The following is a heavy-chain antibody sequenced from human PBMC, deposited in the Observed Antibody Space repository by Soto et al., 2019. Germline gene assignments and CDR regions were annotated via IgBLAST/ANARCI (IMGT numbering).Heavy chain of an antibody. Sequence: SETLSLTCAVYGGSFSGYYWSWIRQPPGKGLEWIGEINHSGSTNYNPSLKSRVTISLDTSKNQFSLKLRSLTTADTAVYYCARVGGVAARTFAYWGQGTLVHVSS. CDR3: ARVGGVAARTFAY. CDR2: INHSGST. CDR1: GGSFSGYY. V-gene: IGHV4-34*01. D-gene: IGHD6-6*01. J-gene: IGHJ4*02.